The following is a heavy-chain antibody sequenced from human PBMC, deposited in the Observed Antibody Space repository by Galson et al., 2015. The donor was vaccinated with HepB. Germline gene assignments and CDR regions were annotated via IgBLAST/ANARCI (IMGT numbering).Heavy chain of an antibody. CDR1: GDSVSSNSAA. CDR3: ARDKLREGYSYGPPFDY. Sequence: CAISGDSVSSNSAAWNWIRRSPSRGLEWLGRTYYRSKWYNDYAVSVKSRITINPDTSKNQFSLQLNSVTPEDTAVYYCARDKLREGYSYGPPFDYWGQGTLVTVSS. D-gene: IGHD5-18*01. CDR2: TYYRSKWYN. J-gene: IGHJ4*02. V-gene: IGHV6-1*01.